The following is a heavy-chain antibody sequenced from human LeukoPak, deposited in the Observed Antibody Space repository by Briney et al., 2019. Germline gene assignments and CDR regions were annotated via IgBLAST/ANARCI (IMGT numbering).Heavy chain of an antibody. J-gene: IGHJ4*02. CDR3: ARGSTYYGSSGQVPFDY. CDR1: GFTFNTYT. V-gene: IGHV3-48*01. Sequence: PGGSLRLSCAASGFTFNTYTMNWVRQAPGKGLEWVSYTSGSSGIIDYADSVRGRFTISRDNAKNSLYPQMNSLRAEDTAVYYCARGSTYYGSSGQVPFDYWGQGTLVTVSS. D-gene: IGHD3-22*01. CDR2: TSGSSGII.